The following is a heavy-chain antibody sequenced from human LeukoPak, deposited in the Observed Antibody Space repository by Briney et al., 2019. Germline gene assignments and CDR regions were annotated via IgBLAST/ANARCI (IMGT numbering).Heavy chain of an antibody. D-gene: IGHD6-6*01. CDR1: GFTFDDYA. CDR3: ARVIAARPLWFDP. Sequence: GGSLRLSCAASGFTFDDYAVHWVRQAPGKGLEWVSGISWNSGSIGYADSVKGRFTISRDNAKNSLYLQMNSLRAEDTAVYYCARVIAARPLWFDPWGQGTLVTVSS. CDR2: ISWNSGSI. J-gene: IGHJ5*02. V-gene: IGHV3-9*01.